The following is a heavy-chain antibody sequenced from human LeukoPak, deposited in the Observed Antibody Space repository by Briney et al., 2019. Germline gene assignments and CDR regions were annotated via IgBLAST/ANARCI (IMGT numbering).Heavy chain of an antibody. CDR3: AGGATQAHDY. J-gene: IGHJ4*02. V-gene: IGHV4-59*08. CDR2: IYYSGST. CDR1: GGSISSYY. Sequence: PSETLSLTCTVSGGSISSYYWSWIRQPPGKGLEWIGYIYYSGSTNYNPSLKSRVTISVDTSKNQFSLKLSPVTAADTAVYYCAGGATQAHDYWGQGTLVTVSS. D-gene: IGHD1-26*01.